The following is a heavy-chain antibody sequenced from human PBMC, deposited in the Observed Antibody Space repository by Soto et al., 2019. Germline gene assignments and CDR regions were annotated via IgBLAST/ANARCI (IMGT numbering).Heavy chain of an antibody. D-gene: IGHD3-16*01. CDR3: VCGGNFFVY. CDR1: GFTVSTYW. V-gene: IGHV3-7*01. CDR2: LDQDGSER. J-gene: IGHJ4*02. Sequence: EVQLVESGGGLVQPGGSLRLSCAASGFTVSTYWMTWVRRPPGKGLEWVANLDQDGSERYYVDSVRGRFTISRDNAKNSLYLQMNSLRAEDTAVYYCVCGGNFFVYWGQGTLVTVS.